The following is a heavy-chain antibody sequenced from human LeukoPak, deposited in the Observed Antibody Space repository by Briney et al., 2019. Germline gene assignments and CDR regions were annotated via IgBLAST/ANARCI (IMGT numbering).Heavy chain of an antibody. D-gene: IGHD2/OR15-2a*01. CDR1: GFTFSDYY. Sequence: GGSLRLSCTASGFTFSDYYMTWIRQAPGKGLQWVSYISHTGNSISYADSVKGRFTISRDNAKNSLWLQLNSLRAEDTAVYYCARCRTTGDMDVWGKGTTVTVSS. V-gene: IGHV3-11*01. CDR2: ISHTGNSI. J-gene: IGHJ6*03. CDR3: ARCRTTGDMDV.